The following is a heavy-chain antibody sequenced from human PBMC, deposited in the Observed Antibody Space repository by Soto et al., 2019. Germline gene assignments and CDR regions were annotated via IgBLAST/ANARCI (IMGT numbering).Heavy chain of an antibody. Sequence: TSETLSLTCTVSGGSVSSGSYYWSWIRQPPGKGLEWIGYIYYSGSTNYNPSLKSRVTISVDTSKNQFSLKLSSVTAADTAVYYCARRTGDITIFGVGPYFDYWGQGTLVTVSS. J-gene: IGHJ4*02. CDR2: IYYSGST. D-gene: IGHD3-3*01. V-gene: IGHV4-61*01. CDR1: GGSVSSGSYY. CDR3: ARRTGDITIFGVGPYFDY.